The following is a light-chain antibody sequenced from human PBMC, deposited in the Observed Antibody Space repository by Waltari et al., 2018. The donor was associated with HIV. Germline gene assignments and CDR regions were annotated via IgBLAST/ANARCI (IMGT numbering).Light chain of an antibody. CDR3: QQYFRKPPP. CDR2: WAS. J-gene: IGKJ1*01. CDR1: RSVLLHSNNKPY. V-gene: IGKV4-1*01. Sequence: DIVMTQSPDSLAVSLGERPTINCESSRSVLLHSNNKPYLGWYQQTPGQPAKLLSYWASTRESGVPERFSGRGSGTDCALTISSQQAEDVAVYYCQQYFRKPPPFGQGPKVEI.